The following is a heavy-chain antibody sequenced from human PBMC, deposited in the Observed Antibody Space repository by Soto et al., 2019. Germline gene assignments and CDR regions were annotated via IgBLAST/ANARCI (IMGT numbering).Heavy chain of an antibody. CDR2: IIPIFGTA. V-gene: IGHV1-69*13. Sequence: SVKVSCKASGGTFSSYAISWVRQAPGQGLEWMGGIIPIFGTANYAQKFQGRVTITADESTSTAYMELSSLRSEDTAVYYCAKTYCSGGSCYWLLSGRGYYSYGMDVSRQGPMVTVSS. CDR1: GGTFSSYA. CDR3: AKTYCSGGSCYWLLSGRGYYSYGMDV. J-gene: IGHJ6*02. D-gene: IGHD2-15*01.